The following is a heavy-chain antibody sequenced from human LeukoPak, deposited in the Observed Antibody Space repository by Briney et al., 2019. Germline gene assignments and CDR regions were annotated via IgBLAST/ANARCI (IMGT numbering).Heavy chain of an antibody. J-gene: IGHJ4*02. V-gene: IGHV3-23*01. CDR3: ARHSSGWLIDY. D-gene: IGHD6-25*01. CDR2: ISGSGGST. CDR1: GFTFSSYA. Sequence: GGALRLSCAASGFTFSSYAMSGVRQAPGKGLEWVSAISGSGGSTYYADSVKGRFTISRDNSKNTLYLQMNSLRAEDTAVYYCARHSSGWLIDYWGQGTLVTVSS.